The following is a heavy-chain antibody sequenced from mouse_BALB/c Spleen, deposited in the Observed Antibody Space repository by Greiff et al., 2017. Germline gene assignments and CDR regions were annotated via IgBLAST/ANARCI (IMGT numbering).Heavy chain of an antibody. V-gene: IGHV1-69*02. D-gene: IGHD2-1*01. J-gene: IGHJ1*01. CDR3: TRQGGYYYGNYWYFDV. Sequence: QVQLQQSGAELVRPGASVKLSCKASGYTFTSYWINWVKQRPGQGLEWIGNIYPSDSYTNYNQKFKDKATLTVDKSSSTAYMQLSSPTSEDSAVYYCTRQGGYYYGNYWYFDVWGAGTTVTVSS. CDR2: IYPSDSYT. CDR1: GYTFTSYW.